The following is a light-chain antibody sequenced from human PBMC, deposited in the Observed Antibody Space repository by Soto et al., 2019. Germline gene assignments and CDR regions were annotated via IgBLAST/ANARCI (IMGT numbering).Light chain of an antibody. CDR1: QSVSSN. Sequence: IVMTQSPATLSVSPGERATLSCRASQSVSSNLAWYQQKPGQAPSLLIYGASTRATGIPARFSGSGSGTEFTLTISSLQSEDFEVYYCQQYNNWPRTFGQGTTVDIK. J-gene: IGKJ1*01. CDR3: QQYNNWPRT. V-gene: IGKV3-15*01. CDR2: GAS.